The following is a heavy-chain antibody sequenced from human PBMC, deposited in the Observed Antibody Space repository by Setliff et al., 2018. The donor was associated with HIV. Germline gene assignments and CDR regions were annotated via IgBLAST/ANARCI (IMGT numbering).Heavy chain of an antibody. CDR1: GFTFSSYS. Sequence: GGSLRLSCAASGFTFSSYSMNWVRQAPGKGLEWVSSISSSSSYIYYADSVKGRFTISRDNAKNSLYLQMNSLRAEDTAVYYCARVRRHSGRPGTFDIWGQGTMVTVSS. CDR2: ISSSSSYI. V-gene: IGHV3-21*04. CDR3: ARVRRHSGRPGTFDI. J-gene: IGHJ3*02. D-gene: IGHD5-12*01.